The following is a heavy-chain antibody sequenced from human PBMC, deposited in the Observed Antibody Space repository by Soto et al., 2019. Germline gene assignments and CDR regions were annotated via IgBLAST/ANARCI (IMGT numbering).Heavy chain of an antibody. CDR3: ARATGTLRSRNCDY. J-gene: IGHJ4*02. Sequence: SETLSLTCSVSGGSISTVGHYWTWIRQPPGKGLEWIGSIYHTGSTYYSKSLRSRLTMSVDTSKSQFSLRLSSVTAADTAVYYCARATGTLRSRNCDYWGQGTLVTVSS. D-gene: IGHD1-1*01. CDR1: GGSISTVGHY. CDR2: IYHTGST. V-gene: IGHV4-31*03.